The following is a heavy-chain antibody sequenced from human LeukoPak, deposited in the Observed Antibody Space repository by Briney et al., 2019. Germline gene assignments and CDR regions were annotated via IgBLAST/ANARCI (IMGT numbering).Heavy chain of an antibody. J-gene: IGHJ5*02. CDR1: GFTFDDYA. Sequence: GRSLRLSCAASGFTFDDYAMHWVRQAPGKGLEWVSGISWNSGSIGYADSVKGRFTISRGNAKNSLYLQMNSLRAEDTALYYCAKATRQNFDWLFLFDPWGQGTLVTVSS. CDR3: AKATRQNFDWLFLFDP. D-gene: IGHD3-9*01. V-gene: IGHV3-9*01. CDR2: ISWNSGSI.